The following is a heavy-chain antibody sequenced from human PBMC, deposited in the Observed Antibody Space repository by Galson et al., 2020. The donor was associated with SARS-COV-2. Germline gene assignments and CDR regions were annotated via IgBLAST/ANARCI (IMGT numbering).Heavy chain of an antibody. J-gene: IGHJ6*02. CDR3: AKDGDFWSLSGYGMDV. D-gene: IGHD3-3*01. V-gene: IGHV3-30*18. Sequence: GGSLRLSCAASGFTFSSYGMHWVRQAPGKGLEWVAVISYDGSNKYYADSVKGRFTISRDNSKNTLYLQMNSLRAEDTAVYYCAKDGDFWSLSGYGMDVWGQGTTVTVSS. CDR1: GFTFSSYG. CDR2: ISYDGSNK.